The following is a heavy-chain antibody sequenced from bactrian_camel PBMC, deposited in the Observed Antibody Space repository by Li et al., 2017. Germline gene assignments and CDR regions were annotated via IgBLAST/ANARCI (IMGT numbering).Heavy chain of an antibody. CDR2: IDSDGNI. Sequence: QLVESGGGSVQAGGTLNLSCSASGYPIRDHCLGWFRQAPGKEREAVATIDSDGNIHYADSVKGRFTISKDDLKDTLYLQMNSLKPEDTALYYCAAHPGSFCSTSKPISDFKFWGQGTQVTVS. CDR1: GYPIRDHC. CDR3: AAHPGSFCSTSKPISDFKF. D-gene: IGHD2*01. V-gene: IGHV3S53*01. J-gene: IGHJ6*01.